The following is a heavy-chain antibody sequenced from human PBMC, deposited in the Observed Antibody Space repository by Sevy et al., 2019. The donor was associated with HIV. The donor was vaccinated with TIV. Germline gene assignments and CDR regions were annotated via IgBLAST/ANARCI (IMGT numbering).Heavy chain of an antibody. CDR3: VRDGWNY. V-gene: IGHV3-21*01. CDR1: GFTFSTST. D-gene: IGHD2-15*01. J-gene: IGHJ4*02. Sequence: GGSLRLSCAASGFTFSTSTMNWVRQAPGKGLEWVSLMTSSGSYIHYADSVKGRFTTSRNNAKNSVFLQMNSLRVEDTAVYYCVRDGWNYWGQGTLVTVSS. CDR2: MTSSGSYI.